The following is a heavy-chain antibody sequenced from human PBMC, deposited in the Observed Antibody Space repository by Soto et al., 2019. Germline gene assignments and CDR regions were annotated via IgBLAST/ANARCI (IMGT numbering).Heavy chain of an antibody. CDR2: IWYDGSFK. CDR1: GFTFSNYG. J-gene: IGHJ4*02. V-gene: IGHV3-33*06. CDR3: AKDSNVAVAGADS. Sequence: QVQLVESGGGVVQPGRSLRLSCATSGFTFSNYGMHWVRQVPGKGLEWVASIWYDGSFKNYAASVQGRFTISRDNSENKVSLQMNSLRVEDTAMYFCAKDSNVAVAGADSWGQGTLVTVSS. D-gene: IGHD6-19*01.